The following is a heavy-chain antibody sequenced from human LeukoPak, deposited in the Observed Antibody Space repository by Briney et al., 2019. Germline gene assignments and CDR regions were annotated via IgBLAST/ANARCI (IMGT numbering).Heavy chain of an antibody. CDR1: GFTFSGYY. V-gene: IGHV4-34*08. D-gene: IGHD5-24*01. CDR2: INHSGST. J-gene: IGHJ4*02. Sequence: GSLRLSCAASGFTFSGYYWSWIRQPPGKGLEWIGEINHSGSTNYNPSLKSRVTISVDTSKNQFSLKLSSVTAADTAVYYCAKNGDSERWLQPKFVTHWGQGTLVTVSS. CDR3: AKNGDSERWLQPKFVTH.